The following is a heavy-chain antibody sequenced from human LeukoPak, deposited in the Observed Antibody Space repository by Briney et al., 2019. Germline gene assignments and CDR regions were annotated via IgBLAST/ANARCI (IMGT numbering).Heavy chain of an antibody. CDR1: EFTFSSYW. CDR2: IKQDGGEK. Sequence: GGSLRLSCAASEFTFSSYWMSWVRQAPGKGLEWVANIKQDGGEKYYLDSVKGRFTISRDNSKNTLYLQMNSLRAEDTAVYYCARDPHSYYYDSSGYYSNAFDIWGQGTMVTVSS. CDR3: ARDPHSYYYDSSGYYSNAFDI. D-gene: IGHD3-22*01. V-gene: IGHV3-7*01. J-gene: IGHJ3*02.